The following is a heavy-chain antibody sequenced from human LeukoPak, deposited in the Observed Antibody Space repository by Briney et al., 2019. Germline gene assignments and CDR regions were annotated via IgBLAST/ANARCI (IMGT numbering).Heavy chain of an antibody. CDR3: ARIASHSSSWYDGGY. D-gene: IGHD6-13*01. Sequence: GGSLRLSCAASGFTFSSYGMHWVRQAPGKGLVWVSRISSDGSSTSYADSVKGRFTISRDNAKNTLYLQMNSLRAEDTGVYYCARIASHSSSWYDGGYWGQGTLVTVSS. CDR1: GFTFSSYG. J-gene: IGHJ4*02. CDR2: ISSDGSST. V-gene: IGHV3-74*01.